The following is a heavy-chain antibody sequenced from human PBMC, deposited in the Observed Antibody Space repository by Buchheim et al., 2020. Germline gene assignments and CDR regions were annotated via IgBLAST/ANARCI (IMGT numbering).Heavy chain of an antibody. Sequence: QVQLVESGGGVVQPGRSLRLSCAASGFTFSSYGMHWVRQAPGKGLEWVAVISYDGSNKYYADSVKGRFTISRDNSKNTLYLQMTSLRVEDTAVYYCARAGEAIFSYSFDIWGQGT. D-gene: IGHD2-21*01. CDR1: GFTFSSYG. J-gene: IGHJ3*02. CDR3: ARAGEAIFSYSFDI. CDR2: ISYDGSNK. V-gene: IGHV3-30*03.